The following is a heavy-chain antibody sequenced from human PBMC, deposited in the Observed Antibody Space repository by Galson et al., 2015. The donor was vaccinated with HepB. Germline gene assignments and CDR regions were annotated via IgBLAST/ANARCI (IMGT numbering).Heavy chain of an antibody. J-gene: IGHJ3*02. CDR2: ISSSGSTI. CDR3: ATQAGRWLTGAFDI. Sequence: SLRLSCAASGFTFSRYAMHWVRQAPGKGLEWVTYISSSGSTIYYADSVKGRFTISRDNAKNSLYLQMNSLRAEDTAVYYCATQAGRWLTGAFDIWGQGTMVTVSS. V-gene: IGHV3-48*03. D-gene: IGHD5-24*01. CDR1: GFTFSRYA.